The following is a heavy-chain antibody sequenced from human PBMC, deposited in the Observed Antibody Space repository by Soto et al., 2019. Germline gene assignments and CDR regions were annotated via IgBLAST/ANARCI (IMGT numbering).Heavy chain of an antibody. CDR1: GFSLNTNAVG. D-gene: IGHD6-19*01. J-gene: IGHJ4*02. Sequence: QITLKESGPTLVKPTQTLTLTCTFSGFSLNTNAVGVAWIRQPPGKALEWLALLYWDDDKRYSPSLKSRLTITTDTSKNQVFLTMTNMDPEDTATYYCAHRRVRDSSGENFDSWGQGTLVTVSS. CDR2: LYWDDDK. CDR3: AHRRVRDSSGENFDS. V-gene: IGHV2-5*02.